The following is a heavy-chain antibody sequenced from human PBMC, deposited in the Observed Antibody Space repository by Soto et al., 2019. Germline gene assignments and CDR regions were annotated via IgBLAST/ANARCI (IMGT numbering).Heavy chain of an antibody. J-gene: IGHJ3*02. V-gene: IGHV1-8*01. CDR1: GYTFTSYD. Sequence: QVQLVQSGAEVKKPGASVKVSCKASGYTFTSYDINWVRQATGQGLEWMGWMNPNSGNTGYAQKFQGRVTMTRNTSISTAYMELSSLRSEDTAVYYCAGFSENARVYLQEADAFDIWGQGTMVTVSS. CDR2: MNPNSGNT. D-gene: IGHD6-13*01. CDR3: AGFSENARVYLQEADAFDI.